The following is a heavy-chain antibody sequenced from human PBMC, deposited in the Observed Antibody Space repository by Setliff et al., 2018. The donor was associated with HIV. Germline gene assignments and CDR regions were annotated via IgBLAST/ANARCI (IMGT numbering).Heavy chain of an antibody. V-gene: IGHV4-59*01. CDR2: VWDNGTT. J-gene: IGHJ4*02. CDR3: ATYWGGEGGRGY. Sequence: LSLTCTVSGGSISHSHWSWIRQPPGKGLEWIGYVWDNGTTKYNPSLESRVTISLHTSKNQFSLKLSSVTAADTAGYYCATYWGGEGGRGYWGQGTLVTVSS. D-gene: IGHD1-26*01. CDR1: GGSISHSH.